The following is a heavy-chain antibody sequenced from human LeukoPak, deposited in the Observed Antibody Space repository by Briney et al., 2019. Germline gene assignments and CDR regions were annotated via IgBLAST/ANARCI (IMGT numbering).Heavy chain of an antibody. D-gene: IGHD6-13*01. V-gene: IGHV1-69*04. CDR2: IIPILGIA. Sequence: SVKVSCKASGGTFSSYAISWVRQAPGQGLEWMGRIIPILGIANYAQKFQGRVTITADKSTSTAYMELSSLRSEDTAVYYCAQGGSWYNLGYWGQGTLVTVSS. CDR1: GGTFSSYA. CDR3: AQGGSWYNLGY. J-gene: IGHJ4*02.